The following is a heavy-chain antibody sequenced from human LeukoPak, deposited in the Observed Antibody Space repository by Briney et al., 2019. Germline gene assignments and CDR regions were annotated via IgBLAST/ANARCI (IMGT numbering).Heavy chain of an antibody. CDR1: GGSVSSGSYY. Sequence: SETLSLTCTVSGGSVSSGSYYWSWIRQPPGKGLEWIGYIYYSGSTNYNPSLKSRVTISVDTSKNQFSLKLSSVTAADTAVYYCARAPYSSSWYTNYYYYGMDVWGQGTTVTVSS. CDR3: ARAPYSSSWYTNYYYYGMDV. CDR2: IYYSGST. V-gene: IGHV4-61*01. D-gene: IGHD6-13*01. J-gene: IGHJ6*02.